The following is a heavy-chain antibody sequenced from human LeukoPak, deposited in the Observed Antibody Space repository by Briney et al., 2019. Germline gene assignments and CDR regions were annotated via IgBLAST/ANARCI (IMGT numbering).Heavy chain of an antibody. Sequence: PSETLSLTCTVSGGSISSSSYYWGWIRQPPGKGLEWIGSIYYSGSTYYNPSLKSRVTISVDTSKNQFSLKLSSVTAADTAVYYCARHYGDYSLDAFDIWGQGTMVTVSS. D-gene: IGHD4-17*01. CDR2: IYYSGST. V-gene: IGHV4-39*01. J-gene: IGHJ3*02. CDR3: ARHYGDYSLDAFDI. CDR1: GGSISSSSYY.